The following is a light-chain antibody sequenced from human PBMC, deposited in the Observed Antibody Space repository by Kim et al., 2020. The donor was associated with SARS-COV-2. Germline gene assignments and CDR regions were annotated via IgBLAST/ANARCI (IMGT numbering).Light chain of an antibody. CDR2: KAS. J-gene: IGKJ2*02. Sequence: RSAAVGARVTITCRASQSISSSLAWYQQKPGKPPKLLIYKASSLESGVPSRFSGSGSGTEFTLTISSLQPDDFATYYCQQYNSFRTFGQGTKLEI. V-gene: IGKV1-5*03. CDR1: QSISSS. CDR3: QQYNSFRT.